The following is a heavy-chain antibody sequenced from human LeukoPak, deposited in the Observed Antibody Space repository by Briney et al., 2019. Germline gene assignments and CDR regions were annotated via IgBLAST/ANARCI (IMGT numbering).Heavy chain of an antibody. CDR1: GGSISSGGYS. CDR3: AREGSLLSNPIDY. CDR2: IYHSGST. J-gene: IGHJ4*02. Sequence: PSQTLSLTCAVSGGSISSGGYSWSWLRQPPGKGLEWIGYIYHSGSTYYNPSLKSRVTISVDRSKNQFSLKLSSVTAADTAVYCCAREGSLLSNPIDYWGQGTLVTVSS. D-gene: IGHD4-11*01. V-gene: IGHV4-30-2*01.